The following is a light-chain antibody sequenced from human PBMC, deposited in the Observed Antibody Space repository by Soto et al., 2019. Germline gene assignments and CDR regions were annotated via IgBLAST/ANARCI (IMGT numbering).Light chain of an antibody. J-gene: IGLJ1*01. V-gene: IGLV2-8*01. CDR3: SSYAGTHIV. Sequence: QSALTQPPSASGSPGQSVAISCTGTSSDVGGYNYVSWYQQHPGKAPKLMIYDVSKRPSGVPDRFSGSKSGNTASLTVSGLQAEDDADYYCSSYAGTHIVFGTGTKLTVL. CDR2: DVS. CDR1: SSDVGGYNY.